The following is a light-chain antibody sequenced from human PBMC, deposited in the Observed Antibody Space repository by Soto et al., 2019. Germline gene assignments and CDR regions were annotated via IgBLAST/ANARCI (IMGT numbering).Light chain of an antibody. CDR3: QQGYSTPPDE. V-gene: IGKV1-39*01. CDR1: QTISTF. CDR2: AAS. J-gene: IGKJ2*01. Sequence: DIQMTQSPSSLSASVGDRVTITFRASQTISTFLNWYQQKPGKAPKLLIYAASSLQSGVPSRFSCSGSVTDFTLTISSLQPEDIATYYCQQGYSTPPDEFVQVTKVDIK.